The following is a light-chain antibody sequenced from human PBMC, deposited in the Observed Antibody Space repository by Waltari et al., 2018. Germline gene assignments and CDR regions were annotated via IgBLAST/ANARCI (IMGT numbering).Light chain of an antibody. J-gene: IGKJ1*01. CDR3: QQSYNTPRT. CDR2: AAS. V-gene: IGKV1-39*01. Sequence: IQMTQSPSSLSASVGDRVTITCRASQSISSYLYWYQQQPGKAPKLLIYAASSLESGVPSRFSSSGAATYFTLTISSLQPEDVASYYCQQSYNTPRTFGQGTKVEIK. CDR1: QSISSY.